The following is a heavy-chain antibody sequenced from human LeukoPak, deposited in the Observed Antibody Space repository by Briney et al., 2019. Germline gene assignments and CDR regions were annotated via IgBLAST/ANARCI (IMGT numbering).Heavy chain of an antibody. Sequence: ASLKVSCKASGYTFTGYYMHWVRQAPGQGLEWMGWTNPNSAGTNYAQKFQGRVTMTRDTSISTAYMELSRLRSDDTAVYYCARSSMPYYDILTGSYPAGWFDPWGQGTLVTVSS. V-gene: IGHV1-2*02. D-gene: IGHD3-9*01. CDR3: ARSSMPYYDILTGSYPAGWFDP. CDR1: GYTFTGYY. J-gene: IGHJ5*02. CDR2: TNPNSAGT.